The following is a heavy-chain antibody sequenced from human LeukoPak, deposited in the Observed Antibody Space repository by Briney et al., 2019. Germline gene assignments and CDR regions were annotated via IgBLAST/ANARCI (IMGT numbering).Heavy chain of an antibody. CDR3: ARGASYSSGWYRH. V-gene: IGHV3-74*01. CDR2: INSDGSST. D-gene: IGHD6-19*01. CDR1: GFTFSSYW. Sequence: GGSLRLSCAASGFTFSSYWMHWVRQAPGKGLVWVSRINSDGSSTSHADSAKGRFTISRDNAKNTLYLQMNSLRAGDTAVYYCARGASYSSGWYRHWGQGTLVTVSS. J-gene: IGHJ1*01.